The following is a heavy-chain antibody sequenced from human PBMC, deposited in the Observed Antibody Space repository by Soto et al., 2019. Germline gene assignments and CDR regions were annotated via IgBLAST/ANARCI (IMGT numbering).Heavy chain of an antibody. CDR1: GYTFSNYG. CDR2: ISLYSDGT. CDR3: ARVVQGDEAWFGP. V-gene: IGHV1-18*01. J-gene: IGHJ5*02. D-gene: IGHD1-1*01. Sequence: QVQLVQSGGEVKRPGASVKVSCKTSGYTFSNYGITWVLQAPGQPLEWLGWISLYSDGTNYAQKVQGRVSMSTDTSPTTAYMELRSLRSADTAVYYCARVVQGDEAWFGPWGQGPLVTVSS.